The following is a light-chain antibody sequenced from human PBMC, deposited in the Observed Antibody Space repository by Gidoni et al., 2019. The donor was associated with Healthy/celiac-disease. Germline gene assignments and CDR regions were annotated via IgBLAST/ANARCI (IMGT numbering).Light chain of an antibody. J-gene: IGLJ2*01. CDR3: QSYDSSLNAVV. CDR1: SPNIGARYD. V-gene: IGLV1-40*01. CDR2: SNF. Sequence: SVLTQPPSVSGAPGPRVTISCTGSSPNIGARYDVHWYQQLPGTAPKLLIYSNFNRPSGVPDRFSGSKSGTSASLAITGLQAEDEADYYCQSYDSSLNAVVFGGGTQLTVL.